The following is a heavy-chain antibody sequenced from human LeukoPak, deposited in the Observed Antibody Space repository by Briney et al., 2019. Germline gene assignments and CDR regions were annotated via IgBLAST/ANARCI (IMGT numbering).Heavy chain of an antibody. V-gene: IGHV1-69*04. CDR1: GGTFSSYA. CDR2: IIPILGIA. Sequence: GSSVKVACKASGGTFSSYAISWVRQAPGQGLEWMGRIIPILGIANYAQKFQGRVTIPADKSTSTAYMELSSLRSEDTAGYYCARLQDSSGYYYSPAYFDYWGQGTLVTVSS. J-gene: IGHJ4*02. D-gene: IGHD3-22*01. CDR3: ARLQDSSGYYYSPAYFDY.